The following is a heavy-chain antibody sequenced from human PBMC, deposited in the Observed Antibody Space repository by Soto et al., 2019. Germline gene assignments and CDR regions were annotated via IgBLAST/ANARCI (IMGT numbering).Heavy chain of an antibody. CDR1: GGTFSSYA. J-gene: IGHJ6*02. D-gene: IGHD2-21*02. Sequence: GASGKVSCKASGGTFSSYAISWVRQAPGQGLEWMGGIIPIFGTANYAQKFQGRVTITADESTSTAYMELSSLRSEDTAVYYCAKRKGDGDTLDYYYYGMDVWGQGTTVTVSS. V-gene: IGHV1-69*13. CDR2: IIPIFGTA. CDR3: AKRKGDGDTLDYYYYGMDV.